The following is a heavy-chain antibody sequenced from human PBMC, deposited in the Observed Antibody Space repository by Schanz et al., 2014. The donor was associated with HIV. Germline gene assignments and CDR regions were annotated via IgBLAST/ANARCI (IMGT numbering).Heavy chain of an antibody. CDR2: VNHSGDT. Sequence: VQLLESGGGLVQPGGSLRLSCEASGFTFRSYAMNWIRQSPGKGLEWIAEVNHSGDTNYNPSLKSRVTISVDTSKNQFSLKLDSVTAADTAVYYCARAKWPPRSRHFDFWGQGNLVTVSS. CDR3: ARAKWPPRSRHFDF. V-gene: IGHV4-34*01. J-gene: IGHJ4*02. CDR1: GFTFRSYA. D-gene: IGHD6-13*01.